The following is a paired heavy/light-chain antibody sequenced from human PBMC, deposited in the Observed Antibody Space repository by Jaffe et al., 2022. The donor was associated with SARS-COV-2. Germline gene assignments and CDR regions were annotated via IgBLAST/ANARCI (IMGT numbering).Heavy chain of an antibody. D-gene: IGHD4-17*01. Sequence: EMQLVESGGGLVQPGGSLELSCAASGFTFSGSSMHWVRQASGKGLEWVGRIGSKGDSYATAYAASVKGRFTISRDDSKSTAYLQMNSLKTEDTAVYYCVRHGGDYGMVPWFDPWGQGTLVTVSS. J-gene: IGHJ5*02. V-gene: IGHV3-73*01. CDR3: VRHGGDYGMVPWFDP. CDR1: GFTFSGSS. CDR2: IGSKGDSYAT.
Light chain of an antibody. CDR3: AAWDDSLSGPV. V-gene: IGLV1-47*01. Sequence: QSVLTQPPSASGTPGQRVTISCSGSGSNIGTNYVYWYQQFPGTAPKLLMYRNNQRPSGVPDRFSASKSGTSASLAISGLRSEDEADYYCAAWDDSLSGPVFGGGTKLTVL. J-gene: IGLJ3*02. CDR2: RNN. CDR1: GSNIGTNY.